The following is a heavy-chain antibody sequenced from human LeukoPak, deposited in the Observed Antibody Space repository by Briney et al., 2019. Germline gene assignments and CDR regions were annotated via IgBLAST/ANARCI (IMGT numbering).Heavy chain of an antibody. CDR3: ATTSDTRVRVRFLEWLLPNASYYYYGMDV. CDR1: GGTFSSYA. V-gene: IGHV1-69*13. J-gene: IGHJ6*02. D-gene: IGHD3-3*01. CDR2: IIPIFGTA. Sequence: SVKVSCTASGGTFSSYAISWVRQAPGQGLEWMGGIIPIFGTANYAQKFQGRVTITADESTSTAYMELSSLRSEDTAVYYCATTSDTRVRVRFLEWLLPNASYYYYGMDVWGQGTTVTVSS.